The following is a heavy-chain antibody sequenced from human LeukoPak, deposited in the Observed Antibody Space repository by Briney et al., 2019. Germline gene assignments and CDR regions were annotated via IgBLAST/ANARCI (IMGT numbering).Heavy chain of an antibody. CDR2: SNSDGSVT. J-gene: IGHJ4*02. CDR3: ARAPGPGAISTDY. D-gene: IGHD3-3*02. Sequence: GGSLRLSCAASGFIFSRYWMHWVHQGPGKGLVWVSRSNSDGSVTTYADSVKGRFTISRDNAKNTLYLQMNSLRAEDSAVYYCARAPGPGAISTDYWGQGTLVTVSS. CDR1: GFIFSRYW. V-gene: IGHV3-74*01.